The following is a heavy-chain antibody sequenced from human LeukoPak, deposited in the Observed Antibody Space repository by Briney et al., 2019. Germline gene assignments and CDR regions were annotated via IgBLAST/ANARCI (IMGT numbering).Heavy chain of an antibody. CDR1: GFTFDDYA. V-gene: IGHV3-9*01. D-gene: IGHD2-21*01. J-gene: IGHJ5*02. CDR2: ISWNSGSI. CDR3: ATDLSISWYNH. Sequence: GGSLRLSCAASGFTFDDYAMHWVRQAPGKGLEWVSAISWNSGSIGYADSVEGRFTISRDNAKNSLYLQMNSLRAEDTALYYCATDLSISWYNHWGQGTLVTVSS.